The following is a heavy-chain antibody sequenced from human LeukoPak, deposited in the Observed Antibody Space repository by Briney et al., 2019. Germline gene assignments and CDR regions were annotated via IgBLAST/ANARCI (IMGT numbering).Heavy chain of an antibody. V-gene: IGHV3-7*01. D-gene: IGHD6-19*01. Sequence: GGSLRLSCAASGFTFSSYWMSWDSQAQGKGREWVANIKQDGSEKYYVDSVKGRFTVSRDNAKNSLYLQMNSLRAEDAAVYYCARDPGIAVADYYFDYWGQGTLVTVSS. J-gene: IGHJ4*02. CDR1: GFTFSSYW. CDR2: IKQDGSEK. CDR3: ARDPGIAVADYYFDY.